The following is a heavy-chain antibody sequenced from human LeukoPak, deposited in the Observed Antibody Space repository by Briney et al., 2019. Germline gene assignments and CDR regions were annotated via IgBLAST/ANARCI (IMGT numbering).Heavy chain of an antibody. CDR1: GFPFRNYV. D-gene: IGHD2-15*01. CDR2: IIGGGSFT. V-gene: IGHV3-23*03. J-gene: IGHJ4*02. Sequence: PGGSLGLSCAALGFPFRNYVMGGVRKDPGKGLRWVPFIIGGGSFTSYADSVKGRLTISRDNSKNTLYLQMNSLRAEDTAVYYCAKAEGYCSGTWCFRWFDWWGQGTLVTVSS. CDR3: AKAEGYCSGTWCFRWFDW.